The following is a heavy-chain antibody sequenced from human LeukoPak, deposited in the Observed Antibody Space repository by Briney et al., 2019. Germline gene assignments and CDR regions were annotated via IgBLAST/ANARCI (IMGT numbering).Heavy chain of an antibody. CDR3: AREQKQQLVNYFDY. D-gene: IGHD6-13*01. CDR2: IYYNGST. J-gene: IGHJ4*02. V-gene: IGHV4-31*03. Sequence: SQTLSLTCTVSGGSISSGGYYWSWIRQHPGKGLEWIGYIYYNGSTYYNPSLKSRVTISVDTSKNQFSLKLSSVTAADTAVYYCAREQKQQLVNYFDYWGQGTLVTVSS. CDR1: GGSISSGGYY.